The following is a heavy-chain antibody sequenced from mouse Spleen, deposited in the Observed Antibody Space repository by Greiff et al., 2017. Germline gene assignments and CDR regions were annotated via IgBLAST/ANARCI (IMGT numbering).Heavy chain of an antibody. D-gene: IGHD3-1*01. Sequence: VQLKESGPGLVKPSQSLSLTCSVTGYSITSGYYWNWIRQFPGNKLEWMGYISYDGSNNYNPSLKNRISITRDTSKNQFFLKLNSVTTEDTATYYCARGSSYNGYAMDYWGQGTSVTVSS. V-gene: IGHV3-6*01. CDR2: ISYDGSN. J-gene: IGHJ4*01. CDR3: ARGSSYNGYAMDY. CDR1: GYSITSGYY.